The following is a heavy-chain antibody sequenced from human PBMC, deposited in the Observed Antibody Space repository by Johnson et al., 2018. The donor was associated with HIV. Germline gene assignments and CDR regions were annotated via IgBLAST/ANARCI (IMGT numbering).Heavy chain of an antibody. V-gene: IGHV3-33*08. Sequence: QVQLVESGGGVVQPGRSLRLSCAASQFTFSNYGMHWVRPAPGKGLEWVAFIRYDGSNKSYADSVTGRFTIPRDNAKNSLNLQMISLRAEDPAVYYFARAGWLQSRVDAFDIWGQGTMVTVSS. CDR1: QFTFSNYG. J-gene: IGHJ3*02. CDR2: IRYDGSNK. D-gene: IGHD5-24*01. CDR3: ARAGWLQSRVDAFDI.